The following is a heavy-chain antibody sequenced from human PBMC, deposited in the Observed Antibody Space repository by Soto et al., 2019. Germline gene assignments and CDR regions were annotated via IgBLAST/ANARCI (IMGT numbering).Heavy chain of an antibody. CDR1: GYSFTSYW. V-gene: IGHV5-51*01. Sequence: GESLKISCKGSGYSFTSYWIGWVRQMPGKGLEWMGIIYPGDSDTRYSPSFQGQVTISADKSISTAYLQWSSLKSSDTAMYYCARTRYYVRRNYYMDVWGKGTTVTVSS. D-gene: IGHD3-3*01. J-gene: IGHJ6*03. CDR2: IYPGDSDT. CDR3: ARTRYYVRRNYYMDV.